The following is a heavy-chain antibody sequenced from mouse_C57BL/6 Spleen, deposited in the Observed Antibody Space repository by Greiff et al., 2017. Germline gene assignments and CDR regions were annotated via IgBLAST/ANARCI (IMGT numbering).Heavy chain of an antibody. Sequence: EVQLQESGGGLVQPKGSLKLSCAASGFSFNTYAMNWVRQAPGKGLEWVARIRSKSNNYATYYADSVKDRFTISRDDSESMLYLQMNNLKTEDTAMYYCVRDWVRALYAMDYWGQGTSVTVSS. CDR3: VRDWVRALYAMDY. J-gene: IGHJ4*01. V-gene: IGHV10-1*01. CDR1: GFSFNTYA. D-gene: IGHD2-14*01. CDR2: IRSKSNNYAT.